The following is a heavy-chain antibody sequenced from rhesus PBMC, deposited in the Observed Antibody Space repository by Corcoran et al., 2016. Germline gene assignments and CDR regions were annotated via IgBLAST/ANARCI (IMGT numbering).Heavy chain of an antibody. Sequence: QLQLQESGPGLVKPSETLSLTCAVSGGSISGYYWSWIRQPPGKGLEWIGNIGGNIAGNNSTPSLKSRFTISNTTSKNQFSLKLSSVTAADTAVYYCARQYSGYMGWYFDYWGQGVLVTVSS. CDR3: ARQYSGYMGWYFDY. V-gene: IGHV4-81*01. J-gene: IGHJ4*01. CDR1: GGSISGYY. CDR2: IGGNIAGN. D-gene: IGHD5-24*01.